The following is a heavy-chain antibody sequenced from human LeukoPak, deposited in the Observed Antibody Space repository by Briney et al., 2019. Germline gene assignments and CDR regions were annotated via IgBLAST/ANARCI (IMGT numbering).Heavy chain of an antibody. D-gene: IGHD5-12*01. CDR3: WAIVTTIKLDF. CDR2: VSHSGSI. Sequence: SETLSLTCTVSGGSISSSSYSWGWIRQPPGKGLEWIGSVSHSGSINYDPSLKNRVTISVDTYKNQFSLKLSSVTAADTAVYYCWAIVTTIKLDFWGQGTLVTVSS. J-gene: IGHJ4*02. CDR1: GGSISSSSYS. V-gene: IGHV4-39*01.